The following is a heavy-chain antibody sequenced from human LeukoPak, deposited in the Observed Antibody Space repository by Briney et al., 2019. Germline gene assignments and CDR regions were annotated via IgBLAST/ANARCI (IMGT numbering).Heavy chain of an antibody. J-gene: IGHJ2*01. CDR1: GGSISSNSYY. CDR2: IYYSGST. CDR3: ARHSIAARPGYWYFDL. D-gene: IGHD6-6*01. V-gene: IGHV4-39*01. Sequence: PSETLSLTCTVSGGSISSNSYYWGWIRQPPGKGLEWIGSIYYSGSTYYNPSLKSRVSVSVDTSKNQFSLKLSSVTAADTAVYYCARHSIAARPGYWYFDLWGRGTLVTVSS.